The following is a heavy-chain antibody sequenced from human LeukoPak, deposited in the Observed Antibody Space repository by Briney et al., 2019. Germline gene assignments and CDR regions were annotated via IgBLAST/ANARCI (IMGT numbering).Heavy chain of an antibody. D-gene: IGHD6-19*01. CDR1: GFTFSGSA. CDR2: IRSKANSYAT. J-gene: IGHJ6*02. Sequence: PGGSLKLSCAASGFTFSGSAMHWVRQASGKGLEWVGRIRSKANSYATAYAASVKGRFTISRDDSKNTAYLQMNSLKTEDTAVYYCTGFYSSGWHYYYYYGMDVWGQGTTVTVSS. CDR3: TGFYSSGWHYYYYYGMDV. V-gene: IGHV3-73*01.